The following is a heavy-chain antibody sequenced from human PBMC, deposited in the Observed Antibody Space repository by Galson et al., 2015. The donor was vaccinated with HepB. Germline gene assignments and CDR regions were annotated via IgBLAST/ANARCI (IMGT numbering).Heavy chain of an antibody. J-gene: IGHJ4*02. CDR1: GFTFSTYA. D-gene: IGHD1-1*01. CDR2: ISYDGTKK. CDR3: ARAEQWVQPDY. V-gene: IGHV3-30*09. Sequence: SLRLSCAASGFTFSTYAMHWVRQPPGKGLEWLAVISYDGTKKYYSDSVKGRFAISRDNSKNTLYLQMNSLRTEDTAVYYCARAEQWVQPDYWGQGALVTVSS.